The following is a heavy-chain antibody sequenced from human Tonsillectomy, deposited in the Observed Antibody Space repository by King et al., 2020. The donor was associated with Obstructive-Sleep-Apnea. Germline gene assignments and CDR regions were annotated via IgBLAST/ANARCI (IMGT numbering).Heavy chain of an antibody. CDR2: IDWTDDK. D-gene: IGHD5-12*01. CDR1: GFSLSTSKMC. CDR3: ARILSGYVDGVYYYFGMDV. Sequence: VTLKESGPALVKPTQTLTLTCTFSGFSLSTSKMCVPWIRQPPGKALEWLALIDWTDDKYYSTSLKTRLSISKDTSKNQVVLTMTNMDPVDTATYYCARILSGYVDGVYYYFGMDVWGQGTTVTVSS. J-gene: IGHJ6*02. V-gene: IGHV2-70*01.